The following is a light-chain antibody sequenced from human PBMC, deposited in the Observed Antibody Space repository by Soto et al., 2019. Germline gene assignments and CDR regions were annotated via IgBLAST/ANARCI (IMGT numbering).Light chain of an antibody. J-gene: IGLJ2*01. CDR1: SSSIGSNY. Sequence: QAVVTQPPSASGTPGQRVTISCSGSSSSIGSNYVYWFQQLPGTAPKLLMYRNNQRPSGVPDRFSGSKSDTSASLAISGLRSEDEADYYCAAWDDSLSGVIFGGGTKLTVL. V-gene: IGLV1-47*01. CDR3: AAWDDSLSGVI. CDR2: RNN.